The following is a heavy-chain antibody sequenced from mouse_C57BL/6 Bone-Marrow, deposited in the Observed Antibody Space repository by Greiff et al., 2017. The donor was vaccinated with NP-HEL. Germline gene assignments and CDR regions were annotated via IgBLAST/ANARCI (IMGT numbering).Heavy chain of an antibody. CDR2: INYDGSST. D-gene: IGHD2-1*01. CDR1: GFTFSDYY. Sequence: EVQVVESEGGLVQPGSSMKLSCTASGFTFSDYYMAWVRQVPEKGLEWVANINYDGSSTYYLDSLKSRFIISRDNAKNILYLQMSSLKSEDTATYYCARDGLLDYWGQGTTLTVSS. V-gene: IGHV5-16*01. J-gene: IGHJ2*01. CDR3: ARDGLLDY.